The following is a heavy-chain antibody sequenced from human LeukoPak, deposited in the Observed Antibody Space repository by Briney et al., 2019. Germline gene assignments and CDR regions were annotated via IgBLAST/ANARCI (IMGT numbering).Heavy chain of an antibody. Sequence: GGSLRLSCAASGFTFSSYSMNWARQAPGKGLEWASSISTNGSYIYYADSVKGRFTISRDNAKNALYLQMNSLRAEDTAVYYCARLVGYCSNTSCSDYWGQGILVTVSS. D-gene: IGHD2-2*01. CDR1: GFTFSSYS. CDR3: ARLVGYCSNTSCSDY. V-gene: IGHV3-21*01. J-gene: IGHJ4*02. CDR2: ISTNGSYI.